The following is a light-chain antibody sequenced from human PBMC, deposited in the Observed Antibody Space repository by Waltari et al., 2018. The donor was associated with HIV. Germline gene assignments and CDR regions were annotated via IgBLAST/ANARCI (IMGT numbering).Light chain of an antibody. J-gene: IGKJ1*01. CDR2: RAS. V-gene: IGKV1-5*03. CDR1: QSMSSW. CDR3: QQYNSDSRT. Sequence: DIQMTQSHSTLSASVGDRVTITCRASQSMSSWLAWYQPKPGKAPKLLIYRASSLDSGVPSRFSGSGSGTEFTLTISCLQPDDFVTYYWQQYNSDSRTFGQGTKVEIK.